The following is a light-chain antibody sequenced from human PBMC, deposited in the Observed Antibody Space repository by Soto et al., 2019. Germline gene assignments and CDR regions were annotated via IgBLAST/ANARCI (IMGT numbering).Light chain of an antibody. V-gene: IGKV3-15*01. CDR3: QHYKTWPLA. CDR1: QGVGST. J-gene: IGKJ4*01. CDR2: DAY. Sequence: EIIMTQSPATLSVSPGERVTLSCMASQGVGSTLAWYRQQPGQAPRLLIYDAYIRASGVPARFSGSGSGTEFTLTISGLQSEDFAVYFCQHYKTWPLAFGGGTKVDIK.